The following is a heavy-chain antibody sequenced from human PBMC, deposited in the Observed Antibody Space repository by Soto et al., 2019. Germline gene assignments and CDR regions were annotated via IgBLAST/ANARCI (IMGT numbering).Heavy chain of an antibody. CDR2: IWYDGSNK. D-gene: IGHD3-9*01. V-gene: IGHV3-33*01. Sequence: GGSLRLSCAASGFTFSSYGMHWVRQAPGKGLEWVAVIWYDGSNKYYADSVKGRFTISRDNSKNTLYLQMNSLRAEDTAVYYCARLGRILTGYYPLDYWGQGTLVTVSS. CDR1: GFTFSSYG. J-gene: IGHJ4*02. CDR3: ARLGRILTGYYPLDY.